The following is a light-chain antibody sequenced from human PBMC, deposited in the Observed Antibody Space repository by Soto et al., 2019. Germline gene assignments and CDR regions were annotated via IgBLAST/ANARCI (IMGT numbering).Light chain of an antibody. CDR3: QQSHSAPPT. CDR1: QSISHY. Sequence: DIPMTQSPSSLSASVGDRVTITCRASQSISHYLNWYQQKPGIAPKLLIYAASSLHFGVPSRFSGSGSGTDFTLTISSLQPEDFATYYCQQSHSAPPTFGQGTHLEIK. J-gene: IGKJ2*01. CDR2: AAS. V-gene: IGKV1-39*01.